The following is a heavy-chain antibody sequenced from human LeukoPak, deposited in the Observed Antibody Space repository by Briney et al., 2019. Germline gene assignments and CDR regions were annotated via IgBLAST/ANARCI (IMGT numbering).Heavy chain of an antibody. D-gene: IGHD6-13*01. V-gene: IGHV3-23*01. CDR1: GFTFTSYA. CDR2: ISDNGGST. J-gene: IGHJ4*02. CDR3: AKDRLGAAAGFFDY. Sequence: PGGSLRLSCAASGFTFTSYAMSWVRQAPGKGLEWVSVISDNGGSTYYADSVQGRFTISRDNSKNTLYLQMNSLRADDTAVYYCAKDRLGAAAGFFDYWGQGSLVTVSS.